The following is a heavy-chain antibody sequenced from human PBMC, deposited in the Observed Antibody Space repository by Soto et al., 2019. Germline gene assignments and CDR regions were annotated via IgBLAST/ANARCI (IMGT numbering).Heavy chain of an antibody. V-gene: IGHV4-39*01. CDR1: GGSICSTTYC. J-gene: IGHJ1*01. CDR2: IYYSGAT. CDR3: ARYYDTSNRPYFHH. D-gene: IGHD3-22*01. Sequence: SETLSLTCAVSGGSICSTTYCCSCIRQPPGKGLEWVATIYYSGATYYNPSLKSRLTISVDTSKDQFSLRLSSVTAADTAMYYCARYYDTSNRPYFHHWGQGTRVTVSS.